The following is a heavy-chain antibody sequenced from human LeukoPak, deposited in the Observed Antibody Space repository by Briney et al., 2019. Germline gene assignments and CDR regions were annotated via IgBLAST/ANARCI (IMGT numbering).Heavy chain of an antibody. CDR1: GYTFTSYY. CDR2: INPSGGST. Sequence: ASVTVSCMASGYTFTSYYMHWVRPAPGQGREGMGIINPSGGSTSYAQKFQGRVTMTRDTSTSTVYMELSSLRSEDTAVYYCARDRAVAGMEYMDVWGKGTTVTVSS. CDR3: ARDRAVAGMEYMDV. J-gene: IGHJ6*03. V-gene: IGHV1-46*01. D-gene: IGHD6-19*01.